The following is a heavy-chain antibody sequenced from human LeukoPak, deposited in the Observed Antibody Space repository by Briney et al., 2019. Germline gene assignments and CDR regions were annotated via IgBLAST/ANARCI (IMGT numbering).Heavy chain of an antibody. CDR2: VDPEDGET. V-gene: IGHV1-69-2*01. CDR3: ATGRIAVAGTSWFDP. D-gene: IGHD6-19*01. J-gene: IGHJ5*02. Sequence: ASVKVSCKVSGYTFTDYYMHWVQQAPGKGLEWMGLVDPEDGETICAEKFQGRVTITADTSTDTAYMELSSLRSEDTAVYYCATGRIAVAGTSWFDPWGQGTLVTVSS. CDR1: GYTFTDYY.